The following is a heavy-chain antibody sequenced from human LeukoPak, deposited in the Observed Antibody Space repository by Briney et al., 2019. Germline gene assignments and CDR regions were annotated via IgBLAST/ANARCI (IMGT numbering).Heavy chain of an antibody. J-gene: IGHJ4*02. CDR3: ARESRSGYDWDY. Sequence: SVKVSCKASGGTFSSYAISWVRQAPGQGLEWWGRIIPIFGIANYAQKFQGRVTITADKSTNTAYMELSSLRSEDTAVYYCARESRSGYDWDYWGQGTLVTVSS. V-gene: IGHV1-69*04. D-gene: IGHD5-12*01. CDR2: IIPIFGIA. CDR1: GGTFSSYA.